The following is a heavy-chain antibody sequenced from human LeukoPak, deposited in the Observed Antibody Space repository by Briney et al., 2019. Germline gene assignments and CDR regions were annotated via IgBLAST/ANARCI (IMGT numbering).Heavy chain of an antibody. CDR2: IWYGGSNK. J-gene: IGHJ4*02. Sequence: PGGSLRLSCAASGFTFSSYGMHWVRQAPGKGLEWVAVIWYGGSNKYYADSVKGRFTISRDNSKNTLYLQMNSLRAEDTAVYYCAKEGSSWPYYFDYWGQGTLVTVSS. D-gene: IGHD6-13*01. V-gene: IGHV3-30*02. CDR1: GFTFSSYG. CDR3: AKEGSSWPYYFDY.